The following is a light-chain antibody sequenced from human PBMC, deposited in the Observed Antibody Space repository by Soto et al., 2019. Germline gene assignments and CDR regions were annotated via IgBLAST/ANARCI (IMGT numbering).Light chain of an antibody. V-gene: IGKV1-5*03. J-gene: IGKJ1*01. CDR3: HHYNSYSEA. Sequence: DIQMTQSPSTLSGSVGDRVTITCRASQTISSWLAWYQQKPGKAPKLLIYKASTLKSGVPSRFSGSGSATEFTLTISSLQPDDFATYYCHHYNSYSEAFGQGTKVELK. CDR2: KAS. CDR1: QTISSW.